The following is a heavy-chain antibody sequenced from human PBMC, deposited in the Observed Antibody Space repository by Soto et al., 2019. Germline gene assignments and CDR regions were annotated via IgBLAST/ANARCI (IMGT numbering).Heavy chain of an antibody. CDR2: ISYDGSNK. CDR3: AKPSSYYDYIWASHRSPSDY. Sequence: GGSLRLSCAASGFTFSSYGMHWVRQAPGKGLEWVAVISYDGSNKYYADSVKGRFTISRDNSKNTLFLQMNSLGAEDTAVYYCAKPSSYYDYIWASHRSPSDYWGQGTLVTVSS. J-gene: IGHJ4*02. V-gene: IGHV3-30*18. CDR1: GFTFSSYG. D-gene: IGHD3-16*02.